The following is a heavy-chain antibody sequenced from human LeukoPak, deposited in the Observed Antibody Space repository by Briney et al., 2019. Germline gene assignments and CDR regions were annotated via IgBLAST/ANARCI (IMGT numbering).Heavy chain of an antibody. V-gene: IGHV3-33*01. CDR2: IWYDGSNK. Sequence: PGRSLRPSCAASGFTFASYGTDWVRQAPGNGLGWVAVIWYDGSNKYYADSVKGRFTISRHNSNNTLYLQMNSLRAEDTAVYYCAREKSGYSRRWNGMGVWGKGATVTVA. D-gene: IGHD6-13*01. CDR3: AREKSGYSRRWNGMGV. CDR1: GFTFASYG. J-gene: IGHJ6*04.